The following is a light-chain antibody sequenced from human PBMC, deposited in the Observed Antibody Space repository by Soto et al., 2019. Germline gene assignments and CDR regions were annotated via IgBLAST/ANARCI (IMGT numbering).Light chain of an antibody. CDR1: SSDVGGYKY. CDR2: EVS. V-gene: IGLV2-8*01. J-gene: IGLJ2*01. CDR3: GSYAGSNSFNVV. Sequence: QSALTQPPSASGSPGQSVTISCTGTSSDVGGYKYVSLYQQHPGKAPKLMIYEVSKRPSGVPDRFSGSKSGNTASLTVSGLQAEYEDDYYCGSYAGSNSFNVVFGGGSKLTVL.